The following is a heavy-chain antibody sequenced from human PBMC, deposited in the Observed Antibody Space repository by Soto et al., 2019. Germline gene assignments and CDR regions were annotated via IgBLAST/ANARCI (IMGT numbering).Heavy chain of an antibody. CDR3: ARGGGDCSGGSCYSGRYYYYYYYYMDV. J-gene: IGHJ6*03. V-gene: IGHV4-34*01. Sequence: PSETLSLTCAVYGGSFSGYYWSWIRQPPGKGLEWIGEINHSGSTNYNPSLKSRVTISVDTSKNQFSLKLSSVTAADTAVYYCARGGGDCSGGSCYSGRYYYYYYYYMDVWGKGTTVTVSS. CDR1: GGSFSGYY. D-gene: IGHD2-15*01. CDR2: INHSGST.